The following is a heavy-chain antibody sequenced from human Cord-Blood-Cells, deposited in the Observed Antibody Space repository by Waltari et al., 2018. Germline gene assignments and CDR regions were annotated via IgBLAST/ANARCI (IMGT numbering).Heavy chain of an antibody. CDR1: EGTFSRYA. J-gene: IGHJ4*02. V-gene: IGHV1-69*01. Sequence: QVQLVQSGAEVKKPGSSVKVSCKASEGTFSRYATSWVRQAPGQGLEWMGGIIPIFGTANYAQKFQGRVTITADESTSTAYMELSSLRSEDTAVYYCARDSSWYGLSDYCGQGTLVTVSS. CDR2: IIPIFGTA. CDR3: ARDSSWYGLSDY. D-gene: IGHD6-13*01.